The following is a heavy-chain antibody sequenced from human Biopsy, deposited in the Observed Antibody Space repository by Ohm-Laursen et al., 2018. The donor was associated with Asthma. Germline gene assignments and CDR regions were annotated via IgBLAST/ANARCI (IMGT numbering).Heavy chain of an antibody. D-gene: IGHD4-17*01. CDR3: AKVGHGYGDYVGYLDP. CDR2: ISRGGGTI. J-gene: IGHJ5*02. Sequence: SLRLSCAATGFTLSSYAIHWVRQAAGKGLEWVSGISRGGGTIDYADSVKGRFTISRNISTNTVYLQMDSLSADDTAVYYCAKVGHGYGDYVGYLDPWGQGTLVTVSS. CDR1: GFTLSSYA. V-gene: IGHV3-23*01.